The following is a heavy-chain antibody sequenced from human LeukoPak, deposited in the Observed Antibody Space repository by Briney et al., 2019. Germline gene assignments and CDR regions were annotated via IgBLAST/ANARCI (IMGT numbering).Heavy chain of an antibody. CDR3: ARPGPDDAFDI. Sequence: GGSLRLSCAASGFTFSSYSMNWVRQAPGKGLEWVSSISTSTSYMFYADSVKGRFTISRDNAKNSLYLQMNSLRAEDTAVYYCARPGPDDAFDIWGQGTMVTVSS. D-gene: IGHD7-27*01. CDR1: GFTFSSYS. J-gene: IGHJ3*02. V-gene: IGHV3-21*01. CDR2: ISTSTSYM.